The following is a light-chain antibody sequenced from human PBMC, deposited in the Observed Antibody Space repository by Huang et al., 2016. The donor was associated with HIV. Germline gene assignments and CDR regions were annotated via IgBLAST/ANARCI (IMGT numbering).Light chain of an antibody. CDR3: QQSYSALIT. CDR1: QAIGTY. V-gene: IGKV1-39*01. Sequence: IQLTQSPTSLSASVGDRVTIACRASQAIGTYLNWFQQKPGRAPKLLISDVSSLPTGIPSRFICSGSGTEFTLTISGLQFDDFPTYFCQQSYSALITFGQGTRLEIK. CDR2: DVS. J-gene: IGKJ5*01.